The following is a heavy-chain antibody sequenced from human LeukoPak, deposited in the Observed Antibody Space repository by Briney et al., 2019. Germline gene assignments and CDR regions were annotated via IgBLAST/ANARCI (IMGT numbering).Heavy chain of an antibody. J-gene: IGHJ4*02. D-gene: IGHD3-10*01. V-gene: IGHV1-8*01. CDR2: MNPNSGNT. CDR1: GYTFTSYD. CDR3: ATEYYRSAY. Sequence: ASVTVSCKASGYTFTSYDINRVRQATGQGLEWMGWMNPNSGNTDFAQKFQGRVTMTRNTSISTAYMELSSLRSEDTAVYYCATEYYRSAYWGQGTLVTVSS.